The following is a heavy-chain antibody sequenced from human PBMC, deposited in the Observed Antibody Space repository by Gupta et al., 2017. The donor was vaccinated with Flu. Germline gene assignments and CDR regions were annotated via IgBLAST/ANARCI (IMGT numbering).Heavy chain of an antibody. D-gene: IGHD6-19*01. CDR2: IKPSTGGT. CDR1: EYTFTGYS. CDR3: AKVRQWRVRTDAFDM. J-gene: IGHJ3*02. V-gene: IGHV1-2*02. Sequence: QVQLVQSGAAMKKPGASVKVSCKASEYTFTGYSLHWVRQSPGQGLEWMGWIKPSTGGTNYAQNFQGRVTMTRDTSISTAYMDLSRLRSDDTAVYYCAKVRQWRVRTDAFDMWGQGTLVTVSS.